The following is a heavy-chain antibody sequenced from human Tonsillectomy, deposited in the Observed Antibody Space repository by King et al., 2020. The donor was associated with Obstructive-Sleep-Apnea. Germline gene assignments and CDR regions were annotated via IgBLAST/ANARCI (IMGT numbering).Heavy chain of an antibody. D-gene: IGHD3-22*01. CDR1: GASISSSGYY. CDR2: IFYSGST. V-gene: IGHV4-39*07. Sequence: QLQESGPGLVKPSETLSLTCTVSGASISSSGYYWGWIRQPPGKGLEWIGSIFYSGSTYYNPSLTSQVTISVDTSENQLSLRLSFVTAADTALYYCARVGYDVGGYYYYGMDVWGQGTAVTVSS. J-gene: IGHJ6*02. CDR3: ARVGYDVGGYYYYGMDV.